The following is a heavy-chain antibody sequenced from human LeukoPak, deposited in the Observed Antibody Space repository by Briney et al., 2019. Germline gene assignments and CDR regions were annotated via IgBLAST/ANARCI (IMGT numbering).Heavy chain of an antibody. D-gene: IGHD1-26*01. V-gene: IGHV4-38-2*02. Sequence: PSETLSLTCAVSGYSVSGGNYWGWIRQPPGKGLEWIGNIYRSGITYYNPSLKSRITISVDTSENQFSLKLNSVTAADTAVYYCARESGSKYGAFDYWGQGTLATVSS. J-gene: IGHJ4*02. CDR3: ARESGSKYGAFDY. CDR2: IYRSGIT. CDR1: GYSVSGGNY.